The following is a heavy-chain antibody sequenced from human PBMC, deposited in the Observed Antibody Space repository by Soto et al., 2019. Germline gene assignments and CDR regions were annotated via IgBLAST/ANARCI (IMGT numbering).Heavy chain of an antibody. V-gene: IGHV4-39*01. CDR3: ARRVTYIPMIVVSHAFDI. Sequence: QLQLQESGPGLVKPSETLSLTCTVSGGSISSSSYYWGWIRQPPGKGLEWSGSIYYSGSTYYNPHLQSRVTISVDTSTIQFALKLSSVTAADTAVYYCARRVTYIPMIVVSHAFDIWGQGTMVTVSS. CDR1: GGSISSSSYY. D-gene: IGHD3-22*01. J-gene: IGHJ3*02. CDR2: IYYSGST.